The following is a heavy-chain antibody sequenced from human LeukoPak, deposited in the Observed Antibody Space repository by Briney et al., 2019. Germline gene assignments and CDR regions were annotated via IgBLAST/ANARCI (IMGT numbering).Heavy chain of an antibody. D-gene: IGHD6-6*01. J-gene: IGHJ5*02. Sequence: SETLSLTCAVYCGSVSGYYWSWIRQPPGKGLEWIGEINHSGSTNYNPSLKSRVTISVDTPKNQFSLELSSVNAADTAVYYCARVLSGIAARRYWFEPWGQGTLVTVSS. V-gene: IGHV4-34*01. CDR1: CGSVSGYY. CDR2: INHSGST. CDR3: ARVLSGIAARRYWFEP.